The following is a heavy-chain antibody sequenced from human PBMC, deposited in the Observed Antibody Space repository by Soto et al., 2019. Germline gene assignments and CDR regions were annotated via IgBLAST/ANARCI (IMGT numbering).Heavy chain of an antibody. CDR3: VSQRTTVPTQAYFDY. D-gene: IGHD4-17*01. Sequence: ETLSLTCTVSGCSVTNSSYYLGLIRQSPGKGLEWIGSVYYRGRSYSKSSVKSRVTISVDTSKDRFSLSLNSVTASDTAVYFCVSQRTTVPTQAYFDYWGPGALVTVSS. V-gene: IGHV4-39*01. CDR2: VYYRGRS. J-gene: IGHJ4*02. CDR1: GCSVTNSSYY.